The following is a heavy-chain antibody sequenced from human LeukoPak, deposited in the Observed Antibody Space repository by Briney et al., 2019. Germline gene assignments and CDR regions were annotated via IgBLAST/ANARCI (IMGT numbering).Heavy chain of an antibody. CDR2: IYHSGST. CDR1: GGSISSGGYY. V-gene: IGHV4-30-2*01. CDR3: ARDRPGGSSLDY. D-gene: IGHD6-13*01. J-gene: IGHJ4*02. Sequence: SQTLSLTCTVSGGSISSGGYYWSWIRQPPGKGLEWIGYIYHSGSTYYNPSLKSRVTISVDTSKNQFSLKLSSVTAADTAVYYCARDRPGGSSLDYWGQGTLVTVSS.